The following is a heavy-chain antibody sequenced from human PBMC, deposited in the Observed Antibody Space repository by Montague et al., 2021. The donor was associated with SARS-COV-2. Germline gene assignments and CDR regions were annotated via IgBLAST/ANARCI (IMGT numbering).Heavy chain of an antibody. CDR2: IKPDGTST. CDR1: GFTFRSYW. V-gene: IGHV3-74*01. CDR3: VRPLWFGDSDYYFDS. Sequence: SRSLSFSASGFTFRSYWMHWVRQVPGRGLVWVSRIKPDGTSTNYAASVQGRFTISRDNAKNTLSLQMNNLRAEDTAIYYCVRPLWFGDSDYYFDSWGQGTLVTVSS. D-gene: IGHD3-10*01. J-gene: IGHJ4*02.